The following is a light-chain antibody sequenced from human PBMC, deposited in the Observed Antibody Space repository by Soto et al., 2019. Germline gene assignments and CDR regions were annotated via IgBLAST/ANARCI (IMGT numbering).Light chain of an antibody. V-gene: IGKV3-15*01. CDR3: QHYKNRPLT. J-gene: IGKJ4*01. CDR1: QSVSSD. Sequence: EVVMTQSPATLSVSPGERATLSCRASQSVSSDLAWYQHKPGQAPRLLIYGASSRATGIPFRFSGSGSGTEFTLTISSLQSEDVAVYYCQHYKNRPLTFGGGTKVEIK. CDR2: GAS.